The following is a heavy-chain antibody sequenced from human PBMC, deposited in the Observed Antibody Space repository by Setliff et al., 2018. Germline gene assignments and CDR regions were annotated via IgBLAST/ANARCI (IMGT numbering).Heavy chain of an antibody. CDR2: IYYTGDP. V-gene: IGHV4-39*01. CDR1: GGSLRGNAIF. J-gene: IGHJ6*03. CDR3: ARHVGSRSRGYNYYYYYMDV. D-gene: IGHD3-10*01. Sequence: SETLSLTCTVSGGSLRGNAIFWGWIRQPPGKGLEWIGSIYYTGDPYYNPSLKSRVTMSVDTSRNQLSLKLTSVTAADTAVYYCARHVGSRSRGYNYYYYYMDVWGKGTTVTVS.